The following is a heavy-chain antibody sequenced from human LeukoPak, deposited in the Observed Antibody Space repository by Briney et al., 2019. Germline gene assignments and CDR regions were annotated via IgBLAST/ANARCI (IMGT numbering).Heavy chain of an antibody. J-gene: IGHJ4*02. D-gene: IGHD1-26*01. CDR1: GYSISSGYY. CDR3: ARVRVGAIGYFDY. Sequence: ASETLSLTCTVSGYSISSGYYWGWIRQPPGKGLEWIGSIYHSGSTYYNPSLKSRVTISVDTSKNQFSLKLSSVTAADTAVYYCARVRVGAIGYFDYWGQGTLVTVSS. CDR2: IYHSGST. V-gene: IGHV4-38-2*02.